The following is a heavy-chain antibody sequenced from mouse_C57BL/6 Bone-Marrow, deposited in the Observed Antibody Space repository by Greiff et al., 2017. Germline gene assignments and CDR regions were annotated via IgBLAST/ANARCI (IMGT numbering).Heavy chain of an antibody. CDR3: ARPSTTVEAYYAMDY. CDR2: IDPHSGGT. Sequence: QVQLQQPGAELVKPGASVKLSCKASGYTFTSYWMHWVKQRPGRGLEWIGRIDPHSGGTKYNEKFKSKATLTVDKPSSTAYMQLSSLTSEDSAVYECARPSTTVEAYYAMDYWGQGTSVTVSS. D-gene: IGHD1-1*01. CDR1: GYTFTSYW. V-gene: IGHV1-72*01. J-gene: IGHJ4*01.